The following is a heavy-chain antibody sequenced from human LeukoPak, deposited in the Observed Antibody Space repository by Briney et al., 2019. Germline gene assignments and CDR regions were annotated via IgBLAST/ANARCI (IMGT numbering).Heavy chain of an antibody. Sequence: GGSLRLSCAASGFTFSSYGMHWVRQAPGKGLEWFSAITDDGGSTYYADSVKGRFTISRDNSKNTLYLQMNSLRAEDTAVYYCARDGVLLWFGELSARYYYYMDVWGKGTTVTVSS. V-gene: IGHV3-NL1*01. CDR2: ITDDGGST. J-gene: IGHJ6*03. D-gene: IGHD3-10*01. CDR1: GFTFSSYG. CDR3: ARDGVLLWFGELSARYYYYMDV.